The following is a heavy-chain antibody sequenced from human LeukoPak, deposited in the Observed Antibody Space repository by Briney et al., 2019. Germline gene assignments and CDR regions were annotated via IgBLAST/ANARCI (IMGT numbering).Heavy chain of an antibody. D-gene: IGHD2-8*01. CDR1: GGTFSSYA. CDR3: ARVGGYCTNGVCYTGWFDA. CDR2: IIPMVGIA. V-gene: IGHV1-69*04. Sequence: SVPVSCQATGGTFSSYAISGVRQAPSRGVDGMGRIIPMVGIANYGGKFQSRVTITADRCTSTAYMELSSLRSEDTAVYYCARVGGYCTNGVCYTGWFDAWGQGTLVTVSS. J-gene: IGHJ5*02.